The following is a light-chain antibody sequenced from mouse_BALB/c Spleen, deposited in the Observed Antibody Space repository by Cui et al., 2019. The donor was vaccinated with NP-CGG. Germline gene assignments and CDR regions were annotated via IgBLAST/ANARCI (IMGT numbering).Light chain of an antibody. V-gene: IGLV1*01. CDR2: GTN. CDR3: ALWYSNHWV. Sequence: QAFLTQDSVPTTSPGETVTLTCRSSTGAVTTSNYANWVQEKPDHLFTGLIGGTNNRAPGVPARFSGSLIGDKAALTITGAQTEDETIYFCALWYSNHWVFGGGTKLTVL. CDR1: TGAVTTSNY. J-gene: IGLJ1*01.